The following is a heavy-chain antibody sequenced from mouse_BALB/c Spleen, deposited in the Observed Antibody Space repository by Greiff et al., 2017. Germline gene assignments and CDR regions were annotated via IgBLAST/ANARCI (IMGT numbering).Heavy chain of an antibody. Sequence: VQLVESGAELVKPGASVKLSCKASGYTFTEYFIHWVQQRPGQGLEWIGWFYLGSGSIKYHEKFKDKATLTADKASSTVYMELSRLTSEDSAVYFCARHEMQPNFLAYWGQGTLVTVSA. V-gene: IGHV1-62-2*01. J-gene: IGHJ3*01. D-gene: IGHD4-1*01. CDR3: ARHEMQPNFLAY. CDR2: FYLGSGSI. CDR1: GYTFTEYF.